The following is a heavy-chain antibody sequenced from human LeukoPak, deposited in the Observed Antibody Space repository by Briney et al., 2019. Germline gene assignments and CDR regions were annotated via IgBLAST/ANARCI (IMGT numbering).Heavy chain of an antibody. CDR2: IWYDGSNK. D-gene: IGHD3-9*01. Sequence: GGSLRLSCAASGFTFSNAWMSWVRQAPGKGLEWVAVIWYDGSNKYYADSVKGRFTISRDDSKNTLYLQMNSLRAEDTAVYYCARDHVPYYDILTGYSYYYGMDVWGQGTTVTVSS. CDR1: GFTFSNAW. V-gene: IGHV3-33*08. J-gene: IGHJ6*02. CDR3: ARDHVPYYDILTGYSYYYGMDV.